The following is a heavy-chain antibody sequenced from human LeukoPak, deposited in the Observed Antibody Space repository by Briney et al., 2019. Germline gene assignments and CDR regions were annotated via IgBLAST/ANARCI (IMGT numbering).Heavy chain of an antibody. Sequence: EASVKVSCKASGYTFTSYYMHWVRQAPGQGLEWMGIINPSGDSTSYAQKFQGRVTMTRDTSTSTVYMELSSLRSEDTAVYYCARPGIEGLYGMDVWGQGTTVTVSS. CDR3: ARPGIEGLYGMDV. D-gene: IGHD3-10*01. CDR2: INPSGDST. CDR1: GYTFTSYY. J-gene: IGHJ6*02. V-gene: IGHV1-46*01.